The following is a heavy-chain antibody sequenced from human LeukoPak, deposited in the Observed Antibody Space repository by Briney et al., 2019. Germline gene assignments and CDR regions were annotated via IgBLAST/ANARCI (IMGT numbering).Heavy chain of an antibody. CDR3: ARRVVRGDSFDY. J-gene: IGHJ4*02. D-gene: IGHD3-10*01. CDR1: GGSISSGDYY. V-gene: IGHV4-30-4*01. Sequence: SETLSLTCTVSGGSISSGDYYWSWIRQPPGKGLEWIGYIYYSGSTYYNPSLKSRVTISVDTSKNQFSLKLSSVTAADTAVYYCARRVVRGDSFDYWGQETLVTVSS. CDR2: IYYSGST.